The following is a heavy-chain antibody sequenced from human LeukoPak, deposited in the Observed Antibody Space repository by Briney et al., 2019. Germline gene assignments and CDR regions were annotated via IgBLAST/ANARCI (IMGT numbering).Heavy chain of an antibody. J-gene: IGHJ4*02. V-gene: IGHV3-48*04. D-gene: IGHD4-23*01. Sequence: GGALRLSCAASGFTFSSYSMNWVRQAPGKGLEWVSYISSSSSTIYYADSVKGRFTISRDNAKNSLYLQMNSLRAEDTAVYYCASLSLRWSDYWGQGTLVTVSS. CDR3: ASLSLRWSDY. CDR1: GFTFSSYS. CDR2: ISSSSSTI.